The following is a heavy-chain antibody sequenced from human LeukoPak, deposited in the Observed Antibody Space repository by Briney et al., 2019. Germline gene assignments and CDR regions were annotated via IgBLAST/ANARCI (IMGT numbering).Heavy chain of an antibody. D-gene: IGHD2-21*02. CDR1: GGTFSSYA. CDR2: IIPILGIA. CDR3: ARGLLAKYCGGDCYSDY. J-gene: IGHJ4*02. V-gene: IGHV1-69*04. Sequence: GASVKVSCKASGGTFSSYAISWVRQAPGQGLEWMGRIIPILGIANYAQKFQGRVTITADKSTSTAYMELSSLRSEDTAVYYCARGLLAKYCGGDCYSDYWGQGTLVTVSS.